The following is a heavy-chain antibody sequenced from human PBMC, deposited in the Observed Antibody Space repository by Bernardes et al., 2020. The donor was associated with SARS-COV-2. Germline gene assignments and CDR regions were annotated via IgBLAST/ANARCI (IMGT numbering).Heavy chain of an antibody. Sequence: SETLSLTCTVSGGSISSGDYYWSWIRQPPGKGLEWIGYIYYSGSTYYNPSLKSRVTISVDTSKNQFSLKLSSVTAADTAVYYCARGRNGDYFDYWGQGTLVTVSS. CDR1: GGSISSGDYY. J-gene: IGHJ4*02. D-gene: IGHD1-1*01. CDR2: IYYSGST. V-gene: IGHV4-30-4*01. CDR3: ARGRNGDYFDY.